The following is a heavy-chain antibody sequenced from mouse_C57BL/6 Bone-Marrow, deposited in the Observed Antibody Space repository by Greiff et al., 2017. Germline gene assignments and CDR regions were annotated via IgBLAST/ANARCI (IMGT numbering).Heavy chain of an antibody. CDR3: ACAAWFAY. Sequence: DVKLQESGAELVKPGASVKLSCTASGFNFKDYYMHWVKQRPEQGLEWIGRIDPEGGDTKYAPKFQGKATITADTSSNTAYLQLSSLTSEDTAVYYGACAAWFAYWGQGTLVTVSA. V-gene: IGHV14-2*01. J-gene: IGHJ3*01. CDR2: IDPEGGDT. CDR1: GFNFKDYY.